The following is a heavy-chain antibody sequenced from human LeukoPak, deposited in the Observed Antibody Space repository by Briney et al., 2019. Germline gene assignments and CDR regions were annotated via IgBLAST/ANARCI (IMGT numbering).Heavy chain of an antibody. CDR2: IYPGDSDT. J-gene: IGHJ3*02. CDR1: GYIFTSYW. Sequence: GASLQISCRGSGYIFTSYWIGWVRPLPGKGLEWMGIIYPGDSDTRYSPSFEGQVTISAEKSISTAYLQWSSVKASDTAMYYCARPESVGATGAFDIWGQGAMVTVSS. V-gene: IGHV5-51*01. D-gene: IGHD1-26*01. CDR3: ARPESVGATGAFDI.